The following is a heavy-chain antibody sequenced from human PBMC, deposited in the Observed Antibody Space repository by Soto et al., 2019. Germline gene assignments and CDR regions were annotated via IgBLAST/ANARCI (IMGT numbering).Heavy chain of an antibody. CDR1: GDTSTSYY. J-gene: IGHJ5*01. CDR2: IHNSGTS. CDR3: ARDFYDSVGYTWFDS. V-gene: IGHV4-59*01. Sequence: SETLSLTCTVSGDTSTSYYWGWIRQAPGKGLEWIGHIHNSGTSTHNPSLNGRVTISIDMSKKQFSLKLTSLTSADTAVYYCARDFYDSVGYTWFDSWSQGTLVTVS. D-gene: IGHD3-22*01.